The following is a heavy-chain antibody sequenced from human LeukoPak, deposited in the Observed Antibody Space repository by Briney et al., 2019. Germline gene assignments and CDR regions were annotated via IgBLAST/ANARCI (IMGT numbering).Heavy chain of an antibody. CDR3: AKDYYDASGYYYDQGVDY. D-gene: IGHD3-22*01. CDR2: IRYDGNNK. V-gene: IGHV3-30*02. Sequence: GGSLRLSCAVSGFTFSTYGMLWVRQAPGKGLEWVVFIRYDGNNKFYADSVKGRFTISRDNSKNTLYLQMSSLRAEDTAVYYCAKDYYDASGYYYDQGVDYWGQGTLVTVSS. J-gene: IGHJ4*02. CDR1: GFTFSTYG.